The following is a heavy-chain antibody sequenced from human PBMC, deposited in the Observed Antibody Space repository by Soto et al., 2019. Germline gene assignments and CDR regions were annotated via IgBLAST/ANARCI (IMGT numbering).Heavy chain of an antibody. D-gene: IGHD7-27*01. V-gene: IGHV3-74*01. Sequence: HPGGSLRLSCATSGFTFSSHWMHWVRQTPGRGLVWVSNISPDGGSTFYADSVKGRFTISRDNAKNTLFLQMNSLRDDDTAVYYCAPLTPGYWGQGILVTVSS. CDR1: GFTFSSHW. CDR2: ISPDGGST. CDR3: APLTPGY. J-gene: IGHJ4*02.